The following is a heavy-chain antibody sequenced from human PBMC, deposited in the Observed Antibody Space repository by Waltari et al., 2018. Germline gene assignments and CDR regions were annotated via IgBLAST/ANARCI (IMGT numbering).Heavy chain of an antibody. CDR1: GGPFLDYS. V-gene: IGHV4-34*01. CDR3: ARTWGNSPPLGWLDP. Sequence: QVQLHQWGAGLLKPSETLSLTCAVSGGPFLDYSWRGIRQPPGKGLEWIGEISPSGVPHYNPSLRSRVTMSVDTIKKRFSLKLTSVTAADTAVYFCARTWGNSPPLGWLDPWGQGTRVTISS. CDR2: ISPSGVP. D-gene: IGHD7-27*01. J-gene: IGHJ5*02.